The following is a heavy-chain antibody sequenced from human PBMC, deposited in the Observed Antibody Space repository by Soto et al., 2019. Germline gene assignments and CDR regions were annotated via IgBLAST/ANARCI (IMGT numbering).Heavy chain of an antibody. V-gene: IGHV1-18*01. Sequence: GASVKVSCKASGFRFSDYGFNWLRQAPGQGLEWMGGISAFNGNTETAQGLQDRVTMTTDSSTTTAHMDLTNLTTDDTAIYYCARSYYLADAFEVWGQGTLVTVSS. CDR2: ISAFNGNT. D-gene: IGHD3-16*01. CDR1: GFRFSDYG. CDR3: ARSYYLADAFEV. J-gene: IGHJ3*01.